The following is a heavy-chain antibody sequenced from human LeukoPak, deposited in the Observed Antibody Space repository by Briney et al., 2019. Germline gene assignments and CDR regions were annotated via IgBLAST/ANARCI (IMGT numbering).Heavy chain of an antibody. V-gene: IGHV3-21*01. J-gene: IGHJ4*02. CDR3: ARDFFPSVLYYFDY. CDR1: GFTFSSYS. D-gene: IGHD2/OR15-2a*01. CDR2: ISSSTSYI. Sequence: KTGGSLRLSCAASGFTFSSYSMNWIRQAPGKGLEWVSSISSSTSYIYYADSVKGRFTISKDNAKNSLYLQMNSLRAEDTAVYYCARDFFPSVLYYFDYWGQGTLVTVSS.